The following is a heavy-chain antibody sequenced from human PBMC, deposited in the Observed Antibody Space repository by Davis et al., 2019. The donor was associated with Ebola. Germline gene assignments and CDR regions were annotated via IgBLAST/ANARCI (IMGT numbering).Heavy chain of an antibody. J-gene: IGHJ4*02. CDR2: IRSKANSYAT. D-gene: IGHD2-2*01. V-gene: IGHV3-73*01. Sequence: PGGSLRLSCAASGFTFSGSAMHWIRQASGKGLEWVGRIRSKANSYATAYAASVKGRFTISRDDSKNTAYLQMNSLKTEDTAVYYCTRHEGAVPAAMENWGQGTLVTVSS. CDR1: GFTFSGSA. CDR3: TRHEGAVPAAMEN.